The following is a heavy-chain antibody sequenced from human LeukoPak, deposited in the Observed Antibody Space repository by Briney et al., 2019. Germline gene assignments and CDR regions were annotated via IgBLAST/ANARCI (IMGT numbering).Heavy chain of an antibody. V-gene: IGHV4-59*01. Sequence: SETLSLTCTVSGGSISSYYWSWIRQPPGKGLEWIGYVYDSGNTNYNPSLKSRVTISVDTSKNQFSLKLSSVTAADTAVYYCARGKRYSSGWYMFDYWGQGTLVTVSS. CDR2: VYDSGNT. D-gene: IGHD6-19*01. CDR1: GGSISSYY. CDR3: ARGKRYSSGWYMFDY. J-gene: IGHJ4*02.